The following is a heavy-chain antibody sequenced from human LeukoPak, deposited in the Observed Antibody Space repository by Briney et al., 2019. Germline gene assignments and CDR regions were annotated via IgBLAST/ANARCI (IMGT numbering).Heavy chain of an antibody. CDR2: IWYDGSNK. CDR1: GFTFSSYG. J-gene: IGHJ4*02. D-gene: IGHD3-3*01. V-gene: IGHV3-33*06. CDR3: AKARSEGRFLEWLLSIDY. Sequence: PGRSLRLSCAASGFTFSSYGMHWVRQAPGKGLEWVAVIWYDGSNKYYADSVKGRFTISRDNSKNTLYLQMNSLRAEDTAVYYCAKARSEGRFLEWLLSIDYWGQGTLVTVSS.